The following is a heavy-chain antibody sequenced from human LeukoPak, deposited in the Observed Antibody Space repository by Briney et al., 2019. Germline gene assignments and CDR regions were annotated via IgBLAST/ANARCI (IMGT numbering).Heavy chain of an antibody. D-gene: IGHD1-26*01. Sequence: PSGTLSLTCAVSGGSILTTNWWSWVRQPPGKGLELIGEVHLSGASNYNPSLKSRFNMSIDKSKNQLSLELTSVTAADTAIYYCTRESGAFSPFGFWGQGTLVTVSS. CDR3: TRESGAFSPFGF. CDR2: VHLSGAS. CDR1: GGSILTTNW. V-gene: IGHV4-4*02. J-gene: IGHJ4*02.